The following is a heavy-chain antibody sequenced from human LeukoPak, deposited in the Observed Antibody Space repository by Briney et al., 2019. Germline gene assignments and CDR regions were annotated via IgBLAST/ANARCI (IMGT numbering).Heavy chain of an antibody. CDR3: ARDSSGYYFKSSWYFDL. V-gene: IGHV1-2*02. D-gene: IGHD3-22*01. CDR1: GYTFTGYY. CDR2: INPNSGGT. Sequence: ASVNVSCKASGYTFTGYYMHWVRQAPGQGLEWMGWINPNSGGTNYAQKFQGRVTMTRDTSISTAYMELSRLRSDDTAVYYCARDSSGYYFKSSWYFDLWGRGTLVTVSS. J-gene: IGHJ2*01.